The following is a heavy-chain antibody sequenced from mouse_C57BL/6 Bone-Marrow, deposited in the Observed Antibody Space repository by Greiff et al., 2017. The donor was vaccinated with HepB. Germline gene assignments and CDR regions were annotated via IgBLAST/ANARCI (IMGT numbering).Heavy chain of an antibody. CDR2: IRNKANNHAT. J-gene: IGHJ4*01. CDR1: GFTFSDAW. CDR3: TGITTVVAPGFMDY. V-gene: IGHV6-6*01. Sequence: EVQGVESGGGLVQPGGSMKLSCAASGFTFSDAWMDWVRQSPEKGLEWVAEIRNKANNHATYYAESVKGRFTISRDDSKSSVYLQMNSLRAEDTGIYYCTGITTVVAPGFMDYWGQGTSVTVSS. D-gene: IGHD1-1*01.